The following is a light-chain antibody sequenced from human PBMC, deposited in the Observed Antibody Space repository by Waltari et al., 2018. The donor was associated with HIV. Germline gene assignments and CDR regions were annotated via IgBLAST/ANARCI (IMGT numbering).Light chain of an antibody. CDR2: RDN. Sequence: QSVLTQPSSASGTLGQRVTMSCSGSTSNIGSNYVYWYQQLPGTAPKLLIYRDNQRPSGVPDRFSGSKSGTSASLAITGLQPDDETDYYCQSYDSSLSNWVFGGGTKLTVL. CDR1: TSNIGSNY. J-gene: IGLJ3*02. V-gene: IGLV1-47*01. CDR3: QSYDSSLSNWV.